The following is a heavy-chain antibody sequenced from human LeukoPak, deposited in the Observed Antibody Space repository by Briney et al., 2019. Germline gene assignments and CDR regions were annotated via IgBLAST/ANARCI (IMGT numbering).Heavy chain of an antibody. V-gene: IGHV3-23*01. J-gene: IGHJ2*01. CDR1: GFTFSTYG. CDR3: ARDRMGAIMYFDV. CDR2: ITGSGGRT. Sequence: GGTLRLSCEVSGFTFSTYGMSWVRQAPGKGLEWASAITGSGGRTYYADSVKGRFTISRDNSRDRLYLETNSLRAEDTAVYYCARDRMGAIMYFDVWGRGTLVTVSS. D-gene: IGHD3-10*01.